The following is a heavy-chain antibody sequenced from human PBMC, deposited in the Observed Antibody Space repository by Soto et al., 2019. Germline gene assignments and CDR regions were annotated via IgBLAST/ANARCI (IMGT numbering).Heavy chain of an antibody. V-gene: IGHV3-30-3*01. D-gene: IGHD1-7*01. CDR1: GFTFSTYV. Sequence: QVQLVESGGGVVQPGTSLRLSCAASGFTFSTYVLHWVRQAPGKGLEWVAVISYDGSNKYYGDSVKGRFTISRDNSKNTLSLQMNSLRPEDTAVYYCARGRNWNYGDYWGQGTLVTVSS. CDR2: ISYDGSNK. J-gene: IGHJ4*02. CDR3: ARGRNWNYGDY.